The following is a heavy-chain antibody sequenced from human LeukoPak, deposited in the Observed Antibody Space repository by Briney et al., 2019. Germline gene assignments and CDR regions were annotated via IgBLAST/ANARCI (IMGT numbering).Heavy chain of an antibody. CDR1: GGSISSSSYY. Sequence: SETLSLTCTVSGGSISSSSYYWGWIRQPPGKGLEWIGSIYYSGSTYYNPSLKSRVTISVDTSKSQFSLKLSSVTAADTAVYYCARDPEGADWFDPWGQGTLVTVSS. CDR3: ARDPEGADWFDP. CDR2: IYYSGST. J-gene: IGHJ5*02. V-gene: IGHV4-39*07. D-gene: IGHD3-16*01.